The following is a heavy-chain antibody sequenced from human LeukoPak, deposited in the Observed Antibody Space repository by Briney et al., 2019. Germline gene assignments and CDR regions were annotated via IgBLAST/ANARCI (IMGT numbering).Heavy chain of an antibody. Sequence: SETLSLTCTVSGGSISSSSYYWGWIRQPPGKGLEWIGNIYYSGSTYYNPPLKSRVTISVDTSKNQFSLKLRSVTAADTAVYYCARGPPKGHDDSSDYYVPACFDYWGQGTLVTVSS. D-gene: IGHD3-22*01. CDR3: ARGPPKGHDDSSDYYVPACFDY. CDR1: GGSISSSSYY. CDR2: IYYSGST. J-gene: IGHJ4*02. V-gene: IGHV4-39*07.